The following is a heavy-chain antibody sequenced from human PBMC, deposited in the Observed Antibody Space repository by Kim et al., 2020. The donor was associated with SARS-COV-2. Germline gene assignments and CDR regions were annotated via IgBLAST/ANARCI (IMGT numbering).Heavy chain of an antibody. J-gene: IGHJ4*02. D-gene: IGHD3-16*01. Sequence: YNPSLKSRVTISVDTSKNQFSLKLSSVTAADTAVYYCARHIASYGTHFDYWGQGTLVTVSS. V-gene: IGHV4-39*01. CDR3: ARHIASYGTHFDY.